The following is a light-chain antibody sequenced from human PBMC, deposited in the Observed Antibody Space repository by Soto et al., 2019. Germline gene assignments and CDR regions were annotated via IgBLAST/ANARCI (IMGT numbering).Light chain of an antibody. CDR2: LNSDGSP. CDR3: QTWGTGIHVV. V-gene: IGLV4-69*01. Sequence: QAVVTQSPSASASLGASVKLTCTLSSGHSDYAIAWHQQQPEKGPRYLMKLNSDGSPSKGDGIPDRFSGSRSGAERYLTISSLQSEDEADYYCQTWGTGIHVVFGGGTKVTVL. J-gene: IGLJ2*01. CDR1: SGHSDYA.